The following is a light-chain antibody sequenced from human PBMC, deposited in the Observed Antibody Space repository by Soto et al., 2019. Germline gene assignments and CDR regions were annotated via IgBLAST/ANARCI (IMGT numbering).Light chain of an antibody. J-gene: IGKJ5*01. Sequence: EIVLTQSPATLSSIQGDRVTLSCRASQSVSSSYLAWYQQKPGQAPRLLIYGASSRATGIPDRFSGSGSGTDFTLTISRLEPEDFAVYYCQQYGSSPLTFGQGTRLEIK. CDR2: GAS. V-gene: IGKV3-20*01. CDR3: QQYGSSPLT. CDR1: QSVSSSY.